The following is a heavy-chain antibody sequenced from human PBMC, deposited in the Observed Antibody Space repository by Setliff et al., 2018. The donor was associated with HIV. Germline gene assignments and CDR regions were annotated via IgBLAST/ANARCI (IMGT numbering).Heavy chain of an antibody. D-gene: IGHD3-9*01. CDR3: ARSKSKYFDILTGGAHLDS. V-gene: IGHV3-74*01. J-gene: IGHJ4*02. Sequence: HPGGSLRLSCVASGLTFKTAWMGWVRQVPGKGLVWLARINGDESRTTYADSVKGRFTISRDNAKNSLFLQMNSLRAEDTAVYYCARSKSKYFDILTGGAHLDSWGQGTLVTVSS. CDR1: GLTFKTAW. CDR2: INGDESRT.